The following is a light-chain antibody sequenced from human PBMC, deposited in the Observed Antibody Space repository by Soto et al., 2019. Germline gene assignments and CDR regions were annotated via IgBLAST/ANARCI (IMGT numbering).Light chain of an antibody. Sequence: QSALTQPASVSGSPGQSLTISCTGTSSDVGGYNYVSWYQQHPGKAPKLMIYDVSNRPSGVSNRFSGSKSGNTASLTISGLQAEDEADYYCSSYTSSSTDVLGTGTKVTVL. J-gene: IGLJ1*01. CDR2: DVS. CDR1: SSDVGGYNY. V-gene: IGLV2-14*01. CDR3: SSYTSSSTDV.